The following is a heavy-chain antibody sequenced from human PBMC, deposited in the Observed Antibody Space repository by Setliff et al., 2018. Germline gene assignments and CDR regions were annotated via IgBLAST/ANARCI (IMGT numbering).Heavy chain of an antibody. J-gene: IGHJ6*03. Sequence: SETLSLTCTVSGGSISSSSYYWGWIRQPPGKGLEWIGSIYYSGSTYYNPSLKSRVTISVDTSKNQFSLKLSSVTAADTAVYYCARAEYYYGSGSLHPYYMDVWGQGTTVTVSS. D-gene: IGHD3-10*01. V-gene: IGHV4-39*07. CDR2: IYYSGST. CDR3: ARAEYYYGSGSLHPYYMDV. CDR1: GGSISSSSYY.